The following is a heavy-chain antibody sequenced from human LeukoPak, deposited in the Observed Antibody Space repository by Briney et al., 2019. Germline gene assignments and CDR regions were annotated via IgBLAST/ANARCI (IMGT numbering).Heavy chain of an antibody. CDR3: ARDRVVGLAPFDP. CDR2: IHTDNGDT. CDR1: GYNFISYA. Sequence: GASVKVSCKASGYNFISYAMHWVRQAPGQRLEWMGWIHTDNGDTKYSHYFLGRVTITRDTSANTAYMELSSLRSEDTAVYYCARDRVVGLAPFDPWGQGTLVTVS. J-gene: IGHJ5*02. D-gene: IGHD2-15*01. V-gene: IGHV1-3*04.